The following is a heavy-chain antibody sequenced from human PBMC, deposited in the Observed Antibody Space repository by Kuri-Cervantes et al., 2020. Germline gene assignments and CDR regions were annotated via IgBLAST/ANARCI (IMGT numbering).Heavy chain of an antibody. CDR2: IYYSGST. V-gene: IGHV4-59*12. CDR1: GGSISSYY. CDR3: ARGRDYYDSRGQELDY. J-gene: IGHJ4*02. Sequence: SETLSLTCTVSGGSISSYYWSWIRQPPGKGLEWIGYIYYSGSTNYNPSLKSRVTISVDTSKNQFSLKLSSVTAADTAVYYCARGRDYYDSRGQELDYWGQGTLVTVSS. D-gene: IGHD3-22*01.